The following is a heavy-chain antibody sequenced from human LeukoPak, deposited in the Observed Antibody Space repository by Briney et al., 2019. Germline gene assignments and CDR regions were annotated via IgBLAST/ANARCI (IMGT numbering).Heavy chain of an antibody. D-gene: IGHD6-13*01. J-gene: IGHJ5*02. Sequence: KSGGSLRLSCAASGFTLSSYAMNWVRQPPGKGLEGVSSITTRSSYIYYADSVKGRFTISRDDDKNSLSLQMNSLRAEDTAVYYCARDPAAAGTVWFDPWGQGTLVTVSS. CDR3: ARDPAAAGTVWFDP. V-gene: IGHV3-21*01. CDR1: GFTLSSYA. CDR2: ITTRSSYI.